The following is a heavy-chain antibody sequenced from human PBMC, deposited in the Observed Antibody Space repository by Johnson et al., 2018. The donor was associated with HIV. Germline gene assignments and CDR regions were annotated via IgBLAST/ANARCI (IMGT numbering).Heavy chain of an antibody. D-gene: IGHD6-13*01. Sequence: QVQLVESGGGVVQPGRSLRLSCAASGFTFSSYAMHWVRQAPGKGLEWVAVISYDGSNKYYADSVKGRFTISRDNSKNTRYLQMNSLRAEDTAVYYCAKDLFSAAAGTRNAFDIWGQGTLVTVSS. CDR1: GFTFSSYA. J-gene: IGHJ3*02. CDR2: ISYDGSNK. CDR3: AKDLFSAAAGTRNAFDI. V-gene: IGHV3-30*04.